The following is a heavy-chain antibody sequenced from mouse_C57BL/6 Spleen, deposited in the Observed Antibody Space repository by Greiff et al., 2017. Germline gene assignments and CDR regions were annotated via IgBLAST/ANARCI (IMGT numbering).Heavy chain of an antibody. J-gene: IGHJ4*01. D-gene: IGHD1-1*01. CDR3: ARSSSPYYAMDY. Sequence: VQLQQSGAELVKPGASVKLSCKASGYTFTSYWMHWVKQRPGQGLEWIGMIHPNSGSTNYNEKFKSKATLTVDKSSSTAYMQLSSLTSEDSAVYYCARSSSPYYAMDYWGQGTSVTVSS. CDR1: GYTFTSYW. CDR2: IHPNSGST. V-gene: IGHV1-64*01.